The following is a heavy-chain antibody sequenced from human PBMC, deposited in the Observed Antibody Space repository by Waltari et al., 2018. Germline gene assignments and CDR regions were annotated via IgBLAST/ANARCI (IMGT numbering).Heavy chain of an antibody. CDR3: ASFITMVRGVIVVGAFDI. J-gene: IGHJ3*02. D-gene: IGHD3-10*01. CDR1: GGTFSSSA. Sequence: QVQLVQSGAEVKKPGSSVKVSCKASGGTFSSSAISWVRQAPGQGLEWMGGIIPIFGTANYAQKFQGRVTITADKSTSTAYMELSSLRSEDTAVYYCASFITMVRGVIVVGAFDIWGQGTMVTVSS. V-gene: IGHV1-69*14. CDR2: IIPIFGTA.